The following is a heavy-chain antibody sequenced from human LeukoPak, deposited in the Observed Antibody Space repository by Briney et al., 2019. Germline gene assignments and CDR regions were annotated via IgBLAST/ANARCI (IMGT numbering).Heavy chain of an antibody. J-gene: IGHJ6*02. CDR3: ASMYCYDSSGSYYYYGMDV. CDR2: INPNSGGT. V-gene: IGHV1-2*02. CDR1: GYTFTGYY. Sequence: ASVKVSCKASGYTFTGYYMHWVRQAPGQGLEWMGWINPNSGGTNYAQKFQGRVTMTRDTSISTAYMELSRLRSDDTAVYYCASMYCYDSSGSYYYYGMDVWGQGTTVTVSS. D-gene: IGHD3-22*01.